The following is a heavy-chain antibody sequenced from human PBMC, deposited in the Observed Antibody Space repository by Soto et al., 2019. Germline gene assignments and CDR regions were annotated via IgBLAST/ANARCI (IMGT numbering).Heavy chain of an antibody. CDR3: TTDHQQLVPY. V-gene: IGHV3-15*07. Sequence: GGSLRLSCATSGFTFSNAWVKWVRPAPGKGLEWVGRIKSKTDGGTTDYAAPVKGRFTISRDDSKNTLYLQMNSLKTEDTAVYYCTTDHQQLVPYWGQGTRVTVSS. J-gene: IGHJ4*02. D-gene: IGHD6-13*01. CDR2: IKSKTDGGTT. CDR1: GFTFSNAW.